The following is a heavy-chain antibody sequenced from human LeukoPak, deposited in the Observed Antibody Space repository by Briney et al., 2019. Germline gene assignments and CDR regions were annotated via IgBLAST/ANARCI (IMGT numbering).Heavy chain of an antibody. Sequence: GGSLRLSCAVSGFTFSSYAMSWVRQAPGKGLEWVSGISGSGGSTYYADSVKGRFTISRDNTKNTLYLQMNSLRAEDTAVYYCAKDRHAPGRYCSSTSCFPFDSWGQGTLVTVSS. J-gene: IGHJ5*01. CDR3: AKDRHAPGRYCSSTSCFPFDS. V-gene: IGHV3-23*01. D-gene: IGHD2-2*01. CDR1: GFTFSSYA. CDR2: ISGSGGST.